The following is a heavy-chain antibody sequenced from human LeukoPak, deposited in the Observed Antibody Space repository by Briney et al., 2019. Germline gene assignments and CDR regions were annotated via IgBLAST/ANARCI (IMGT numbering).Heavy chain of an antibody. Sequence: GESLKISCKGSGYSFTSYWIGWVRQMPGKGLEWMGIIYSGDSETRYSPSFQGQVTISADKSICTAYLQWSSLKASDTAMYYCARYRYCSGGSCYSDFWGQGTLVTVSS. CDR2: IYSGDSET. J-gene: IGHJ4*02. D-gene: IGHD2-15*01. CDR3: ARYRYCSGGSCYSDF. V-gene: IGHV5-51*01. CDR1: GYSFTSYW.